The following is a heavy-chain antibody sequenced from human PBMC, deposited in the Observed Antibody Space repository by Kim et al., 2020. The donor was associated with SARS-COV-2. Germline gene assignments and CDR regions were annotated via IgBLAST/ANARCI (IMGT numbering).Heavy chain of an antibody. CDR3: AREGDCGHPVDY. J-gene: IGHJ4*02. CDR2: ISLDGSKK. V-gene: IGHV3-7*01. CDR1: GFTFSGFR. Sequence: GGSLRLSCAASGFTFSGFRMNWVRQAPGKGLEWVAYISLDGSKKYYVDSVKGRFTISRDNAKNSLYLQMNSLRAEDTAVYYCAREGDCGHPVDYWGQGTPVTVSS. D-gene: IGHD2-21*01.